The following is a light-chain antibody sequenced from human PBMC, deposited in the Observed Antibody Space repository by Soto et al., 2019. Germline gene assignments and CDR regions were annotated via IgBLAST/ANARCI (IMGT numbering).Light chain of an antibody. CDR3: QQRSNWPPIT. J-gene: IGKJ5*01. Sequence: EIVLTQSPATLSLSPGERATLSCRASQSVSSYLAWYQQKPGQAPRLLISDASNRATGIPARFSGSGSGTDFTLTISSLEPEAFAVYYCQQRSNWPPITFGQGTRLEIK. CDR1: QSVSSY. CDR2: DAS. V-gene: IGKV3-11*01.